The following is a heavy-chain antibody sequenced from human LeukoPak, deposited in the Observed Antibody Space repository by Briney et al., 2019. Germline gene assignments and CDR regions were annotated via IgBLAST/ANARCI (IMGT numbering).Heavy chain of an antibody. D-gene: IGHD2-2*03. V-gene: IGHV3-7*01. CDR1: GFTFSSYW. CDR2: MNPDGSQK. CDR3: ASGSLARGGSDY. Sequence: GGSLRLSCAASGFTFSSYWMSWVRQAPGRGLEWVANMNPDGSQKYYVDSVKDRFTISRDNAKNSLYLQMNSLRDEDTAVYYCASGSLARGGSDYWGQGTLVTVSS. J-gene: IGHJ4*02.